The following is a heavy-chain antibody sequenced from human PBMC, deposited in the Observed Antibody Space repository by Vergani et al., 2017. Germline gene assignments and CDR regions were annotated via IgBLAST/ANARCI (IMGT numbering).Heavy chain of an antibody. Sequence: QVQLQESGPGLVKPSETLSLTCAVSGYSISSAYYWGWIRQPPGKGLEWIGSMYQSGSTYYNPSLKSRVTISVDTSKNQFSLKLSSVTAADTAVYYCARVRTIFGVALFDYWGQGTLVTVSS. CDR2: MYQSGST. V-gene: IGHV4-38-2*01. CDR3: ARVRTIFGVALFDY. CDR1: GYSISSAYY. D-gene: IGHD3-3*01. J-gene: IGHJ4*02.